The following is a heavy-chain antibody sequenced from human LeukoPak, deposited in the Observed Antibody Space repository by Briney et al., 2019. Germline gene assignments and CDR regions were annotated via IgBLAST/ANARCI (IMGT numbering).Heavy chain of an antibody. D-gene: IGHD3-16*01. J-gene: IGHJ3*02. CDR3: ARTGGSHNAFHI. CDR2: IYYSGST. Sequence: SETLSLTCTVSGGSISSSSYYWGWIRQPPGKGLEWIGSIYYSGSTYYNPSLKSRVTISVDTSKNQFSLKLSSVTAADTAVYYCARTGGSHNAFHIWGQGTMVTVSS. V-gene: IGHV4-39*07. CDR1: GGSISSSSYY.